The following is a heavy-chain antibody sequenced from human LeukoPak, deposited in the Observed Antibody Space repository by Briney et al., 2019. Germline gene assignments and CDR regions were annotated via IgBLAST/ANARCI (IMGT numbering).Heavy chain of an antibody. Sequence: PGGSLRLSCAASGFTFSSYAMSWVRQAPGKGLEWVSAISGSGGSTYYADSVKGRFTISRDNSKNTLYLQMNSLRAEDTAVYYCAKSGSGSYSLYYYYMDVWGKGTTVTVSS. CDR3: AKSGSGSYSLYYYYMDV. V-gene: IGHV3-23*01. J-gene: IGHJ6*03. D-gene: IGHD1-26*01. CDR2: ISGSGGST. CDR1: GFTFSSYA.